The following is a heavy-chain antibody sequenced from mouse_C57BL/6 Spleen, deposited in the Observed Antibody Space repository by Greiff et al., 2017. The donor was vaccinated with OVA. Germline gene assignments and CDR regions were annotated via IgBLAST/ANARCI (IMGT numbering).Heavy chain of an antibody. CDR2: ISDGGSYT. CDR1: GFTFSSYA. V-gene: IGHV5-4*01. Sequence: EVQLVESGGGLVKPGGSLKLSCAASGFTFSSYAMPWVRQTPEKRLEWVATISDGGSYTYYPDNVKGRFTISRDNAYNNLYLQISHLNSEDTAMYYCASYDYSYALDYWGQGTSVTVSS. J-gene: IGHJ4*01. D-gene: IGHD2-4*01. CDR3: ASYDYSYALDY.